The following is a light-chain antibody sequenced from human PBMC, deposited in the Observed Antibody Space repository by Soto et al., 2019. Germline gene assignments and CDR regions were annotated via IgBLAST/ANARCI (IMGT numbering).Light chain of an antibody. CDR3: QSYDGSNPDVV. V-gene: IGLV6-57*02. CDR2: QDT. CDR1: SGSIATNY. J-gene: IGLJ2*01. Sequence: NFMLTQPHSVSESPGKTVTISCTGSSGSIATNYVQWYQQRPCSAPTTFIYQDTQRPSGVPEQFSGSLDSSSNSASLTISGLKTEDEADYYCQSYDGSNPDVVFGGGTKLTVL.